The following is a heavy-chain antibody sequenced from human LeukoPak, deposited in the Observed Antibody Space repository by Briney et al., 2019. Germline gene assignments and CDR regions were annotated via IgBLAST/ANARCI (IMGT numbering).Heavy chain of an antibody. CDR1: GGSISSYY. V-gene: IGHV4-59*12. J-gene: IGHJ6*02. Sequence: ASETLSLTCTVSGGSISSYYWSWIRQPPGKGLEWIGYIYYSGSTNYNPSLKSRVTISVDTSKNQFSLKLSSVTAADTAVYYCAREGSYYDSSGLNYYYGMDVWGQGTTVTVSS. D-gene: IGHD3-22*01. CDR2: IYYSGST. CDR3: AREGSYYDSSGLNYYYGMDV.